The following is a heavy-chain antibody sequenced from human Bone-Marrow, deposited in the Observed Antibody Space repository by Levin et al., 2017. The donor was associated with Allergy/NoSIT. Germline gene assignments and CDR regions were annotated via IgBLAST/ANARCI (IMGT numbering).Heavy chain of an antibody. CDR3: VREGGMTDPSMEMTPWFDY. D-gene: IGHD2-21*02. CDR2: IYYSGNP. V-gene: IGHV4-39*07. CDR1: GGSISDSRYY. J-gene: IGHJ4*02. Sequence: SQTLSLTCTVSGGSISDSRYYWGWIRQPPGKGLEWLGTIYYSGNPYYNRSLKSRVTISVDTSKSQVSLRLTSVTSADTALYYCVREGGMTDPSMEMTPWFDYWGQGSLVIVSS.